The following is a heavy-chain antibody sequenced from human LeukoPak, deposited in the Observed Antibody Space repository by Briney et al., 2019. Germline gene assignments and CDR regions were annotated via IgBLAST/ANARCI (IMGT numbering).Heavy chain of an antibody. D-gene: IGHD3-10*01. V-gene: IGHV4-31*03. CDR1: GGSISSGGYY. CDR3: ARDSVNTGGDP. CDR2: IYYSGST. Sequence: SETLSLTCTVSGGSISSGGYYWSWIRQHPGKGLEWIGYIYYSGSTYYNPSLKGRVTISVDTSKNQFSLKLSSVTAADTAVYYCARDSVNTGGDPWGQGTLVTVSS. J-gene: IGHJ5*02.